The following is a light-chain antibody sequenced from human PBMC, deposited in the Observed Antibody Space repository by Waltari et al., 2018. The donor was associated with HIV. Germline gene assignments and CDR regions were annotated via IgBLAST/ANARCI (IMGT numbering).Light chain of an antibody. Sequence: DIQMTQSPSTLSASVGDRVTITCRASLSFSSWLAWYQQKPGKAPKLLIYKASSLESGVPSRFSGSGSGTEFTLTISSLQPDDFATYYCQQYSSYSWTFGRGTKVEFK. J-gene: IGKJ1*01. CDR3: QQYSSYSWT. V-gene: IGKV1-5*03. CDR1: LSFSSW. CDR2: KAS.